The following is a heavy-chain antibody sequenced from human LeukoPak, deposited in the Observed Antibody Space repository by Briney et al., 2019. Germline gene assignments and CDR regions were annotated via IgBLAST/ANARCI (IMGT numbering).Heavy chain of an antibody. J-gene: IGHJ2*01. V-gene: IGHV1-18*01. Sequence: GASVKVSCKASGYTFTSYGLSWVRQAPGQGLEWMGWISGYSGNANYAQKFQGRVAMTRDTSISTVYMELSRLRFDDTAVYYCASRIGSSWFERLHWYFDLWGRGTLVTVSS. CDR3: ASRIGSSWFERLHWYFDL. D-gene: IGHD6-13*01. CDR1: GYTFTSYG. CDR2: ISGYSGNA.